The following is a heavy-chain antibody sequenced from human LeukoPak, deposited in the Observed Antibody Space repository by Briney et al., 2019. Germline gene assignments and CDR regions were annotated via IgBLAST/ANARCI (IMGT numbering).Heavy chain of an antibody. Sequence: SVKVSCKASGGTFSSYAISWVRQAPGQGLEWMGGIIPIFGTANYAQKFQGRVTITADESTSTAYMELSSLRSEDTAVYYCARRTDYYYDSSGYYSWFDYWGQGTLVTVSS. V-gene: IGHV1-69*13. D-gene: IGHD3-22*01. CDR3: ARRTDYYYDSSGYYSWFDY. J-gene: IGHJ4*02. CDR2: IIPIFGTA. CDR1: GGTFSSYA.